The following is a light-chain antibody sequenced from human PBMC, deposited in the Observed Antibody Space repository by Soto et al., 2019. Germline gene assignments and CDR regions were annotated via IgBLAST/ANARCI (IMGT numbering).Light chain of an antibody. CDR1: QSVTSN. V-gene: IGKV3-15*01. CDR3: QQYNNWPYT. CDR2: GAS. J-gene: IGKJ2*01. Sequence: EIVMTQSPATLSVSPGERATLSCRASQSVTSNLAWYQHKPGQAPRLLISGASTRATGIPARFSGSGSGTEFTLTISNLQSEDLALYFCQQYNNWPYTFGQGTKLEIK.